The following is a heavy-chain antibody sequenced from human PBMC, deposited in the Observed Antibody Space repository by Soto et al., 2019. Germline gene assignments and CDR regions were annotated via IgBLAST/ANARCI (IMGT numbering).Heavy chain of an antibody. CDR2: IYYSGST. CDR3: ARVSPIASATVDS. Sequence: PSETLCLTCTVSGGSVSSGSYYWSWIRQPPGKGLEWIGYIYYSGSTNYNPSLKSRVTISVDTSKNQFSLKLSSVTAADTAVYYCARVSPIASATVDSWGQGNLVTVSS. V-gene: IGHV4-61*01. D-gene: IGHD6-13*01. J-gene: IGHJ4*02. CDR1: GGSVSSGSYY.